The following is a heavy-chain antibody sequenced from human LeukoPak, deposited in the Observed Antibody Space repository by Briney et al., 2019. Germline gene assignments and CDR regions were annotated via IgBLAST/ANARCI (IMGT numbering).Heavy chain of an antibody. CDR1: GGSISSYY. CDR2: IYTSGST. CDR3: ARSTGVVIIPSYYYGMDV. J-gene: IGHJ6*02. Sequence: PSETLSLTCTVSGGSISSYYWSWIRQPAGKGLEWIGRIYTSGSTNYNPSLKSRVTMSVDTSKNQFSLKLSSVTAADTAVYYCARSTGVVIIPSYYYGMDVWSQGTTVTVSS. D-gene: IGHD3-3*01. V-gene: IGHV4-4*07.